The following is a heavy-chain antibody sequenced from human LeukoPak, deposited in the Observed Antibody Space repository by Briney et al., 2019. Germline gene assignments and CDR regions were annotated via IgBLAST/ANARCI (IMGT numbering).Heavy chain of an antibody. J-gene: IGHJ3*02. D-gene: IGHD3-10*01. CDR3: ARRTGGPGSYWPSDI. CDR2: VYYSGGT. V-gene: IGHV4-39*01. Sequence: SETLSLTCTVSGDSISSTTYYWGWIRQSPGKGPEWIGSVYYSGGTFYNPSLSRRVTVSVDTSKNQFSLRLSSVTAADTAVYYCARRTGGPGSYWPSDIWGQGTMVTVSS. CDR1: GDSISSTTYY.